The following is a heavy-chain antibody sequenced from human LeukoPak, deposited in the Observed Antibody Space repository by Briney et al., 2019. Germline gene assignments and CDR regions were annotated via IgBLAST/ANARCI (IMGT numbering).Heavy chain of an antibody. CDR1: GYTFTSYY. V-gene: IGHV1-46*01. CDR2: INPSGGST. D-gene: IGHD2-2*01. J-gene: IGHJ6*01. CDR3: ARVPGVGYCSSTSCYSSGMDV. Sequence: ALVNVSCKASGYTFTSYYMHWVRQAPGQGLEWMGIINPSGGSTSYAQKFQGRVTMTRDKSTSTVYMGLSSLRSEDTAVYYWARVPGVGYCSSTSCYSSGMDVWGQGGTVSVSS.